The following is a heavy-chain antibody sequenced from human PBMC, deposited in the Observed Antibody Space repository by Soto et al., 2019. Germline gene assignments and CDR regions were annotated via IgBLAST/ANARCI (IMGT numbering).Heavy chain of an antibody. J-gene: IGHJ6*02. V-gene: IGHV3-48*03. CDR2: ISSSGSTI. CDR1: GFTFSSYE. Sequence: PGGSLRLSCAASGFTFSSYEMNWVRQAPGKGLEWVSYISSSGSTIYYADSVKGRFTISRDNAKNSLYLQLNSLRAEDTAVYYCAKCPGLELRYYYYGMDVWGQGTTVTVSS. D-gene: IGHD1-7*01. CDR3: AKCPGLELRYYYYGMDV.